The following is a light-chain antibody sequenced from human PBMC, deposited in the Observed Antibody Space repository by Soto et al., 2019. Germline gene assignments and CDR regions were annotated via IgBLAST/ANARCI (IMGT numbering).Light chain of an antibody. Sequence: QSALTQFASVSGSPGQSITISCTGTSSDIGGYNYVSWYQQHPDKAPKLIIYDVTNRPSGVSNRFSGSKSGNTASLTISGLQAEDGADYYCSSYTSSTTLVFGGGTKLTVL. V-gene: IGLV2-14*01. CDR2: DVT. J-gene: IGLJ2*01. CDR3: SSYTSSTTLV. CDR1: SSDIGGYNY.